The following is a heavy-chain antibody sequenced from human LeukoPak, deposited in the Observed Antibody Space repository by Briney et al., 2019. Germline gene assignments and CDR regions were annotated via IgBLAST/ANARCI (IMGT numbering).Heavy chain of an antibody. CDR2: IYYSGST. V-gene: IGHV4-59*01. CDR1: GGSISSYY. Sequence: KPSETLSLTCTVSGGSISSYYWSWIRQPPGKGLEWIGYIYYSGSTNYNPSLKSRVTISVDTSKNQFSLKLSSVTAADTAVYYCARIYGSGSYYNPMVGYYMDVWGKGTTVTVSS. J-gene: IGHJ6*03. CDR3: ARIYGSGSYYNPMVGYYMDV. D-gene: IGHD3-10*01.